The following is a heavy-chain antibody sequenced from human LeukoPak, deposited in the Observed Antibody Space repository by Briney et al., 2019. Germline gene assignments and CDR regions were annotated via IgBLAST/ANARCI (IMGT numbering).Heavy chain of an antibody. CDR2: INAGNSNR. J-gene: IGHJ4*02. CDR3: ARVSDDSGWNFDY. V-gene: IGHV1-3*01. D-gene: IGHD6-19*01. Sequence: ASVKVSCKASGYTFTSYAIHWVRQAPGQRLEWMGWINAGNSNRKYSQKFQDRVTITRETSATTAYMELNSLTSEDTAVYYCARVSDDSGWNFDYWGQGTLVTVSS. CDR1: GYTFTSYA.